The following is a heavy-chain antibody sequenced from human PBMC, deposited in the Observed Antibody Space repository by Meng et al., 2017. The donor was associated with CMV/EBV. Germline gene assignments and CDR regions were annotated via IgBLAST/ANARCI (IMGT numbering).Heavy chain of an antibody. Sequence: SETLSLTCAVYGGSFSGYYWSWIRQPPGKGLEWIGVINHSGSTNYNPSLRSRVTISVDTSKNQFSLKLSSVTAADTAVYYCARGDSSSWYSVYYYYYYGMDVWGQGTPVTVSS. J-gene: IGHJ6*02. CDR3: ARGDSSSWYSVYYYYYYGMDV. D-gene: IGHD6-13*01. CDR2: INHSGST. CDR1: GGSFSGYY. V-gene: IGHV4-34*01.